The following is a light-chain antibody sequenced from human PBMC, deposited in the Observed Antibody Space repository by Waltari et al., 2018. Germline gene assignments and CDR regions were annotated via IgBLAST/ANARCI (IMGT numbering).Light chain of an antibody. CDR1: SSAVGSYNL. Sequence: QSALTQPASVSGSPGQSITISCTGTSSAVGSYNLVSWYQQHPGKAPKLIIHAVSRRPSGISDRFSASKSGNTASLTISGLQAEDEADYYCCSYAGSHTVLFGGGTKVTVL. V-gene: IGLV2-23*02. CDR2: AVS. J-gene: IGLJ2*01. CDR3: CSYAGSHTVL.